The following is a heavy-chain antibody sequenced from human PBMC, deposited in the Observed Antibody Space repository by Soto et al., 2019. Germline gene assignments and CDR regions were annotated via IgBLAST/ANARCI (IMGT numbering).Heavy chain of an antibody. J-gene: IGHJ3*02. CDR3: AREPMVRAAHGFDI. V-gene: IGHV1-2*02. CDR2: INPNSVGT. D-gene: IGHD3-10*01. CDR1: GYTFTGHY. Sequence: SVKVSCKASGYTFTGHYMHWVRQAPGQGLEWMGWINPNSVGTNYAQKFQGRVTMTRDTSISTAYMELSRLRSDDTAVYYGAREPMVRAAHGFDIWGQGTMVTVSS.